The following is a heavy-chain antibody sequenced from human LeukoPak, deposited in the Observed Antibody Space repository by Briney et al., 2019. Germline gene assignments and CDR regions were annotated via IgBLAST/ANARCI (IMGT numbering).Heavy chain of an antibody. Sequence: SETLSLTCTVSGGSISSYYWCWIRQPPGKGLEWIGYIYYSGSTNYNPSLKSRVTISVDTSKNQFSLKLSSVTAADTAVYYCARRVDSSGFNWFDPWGQGTLVTVSS. CDR1: GGSISSYY. D-gene: IGHD3-22*01. J-gene: IGHJ5*02. CDR3: ARRVDSSGFNWFDP. CDR2: IYYSGST. V-gene: IGHV4-59*08.